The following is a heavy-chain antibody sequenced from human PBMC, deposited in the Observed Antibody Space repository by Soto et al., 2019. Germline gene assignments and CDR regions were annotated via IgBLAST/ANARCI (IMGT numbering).Heavy chain of an antibody. CDR1: GYTFTSYD. V-gene: IGHV1-8*01. CDR2: MNPNSGNT. D-gene: IGHD3-22*01. Sequence: QVQLVQSGAEVKKPGASVKVSCKASGYTFTSYDINWVRQATGQGLEWMGWMNPNSGNTGYAQKFQGRVTMTRNTSISTAYMELSSLRSEDTAVYYCAGRYYYDSSGLRDDAFDIWGQGTMVTVSS. CDR3: AGRYYYDSSGLRDDAFDI. J-gene: IGHJ3*02.